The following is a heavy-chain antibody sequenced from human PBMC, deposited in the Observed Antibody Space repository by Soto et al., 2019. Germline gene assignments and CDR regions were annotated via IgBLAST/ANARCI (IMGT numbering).Heavy chain of an antibody. Sequence: GSLRLSCAASGFTFSSFEMNWVRQAPGKGLEWVSYINSGTTTYYADSVRGRFTISRDNAKNSLYLQMHSLRAEDTAVYYCARDNGACSTTTCYRYFDPWGQGTQVTVSS. CDR1: GFTFSSFE. CDR2: INSGTTT. V-gene: IGHV3-48*03. J-gene: IGHJ5*02. CDR3: ARDNGACSTTTCYRYFDP. D-gene: IGHD2-2*01.